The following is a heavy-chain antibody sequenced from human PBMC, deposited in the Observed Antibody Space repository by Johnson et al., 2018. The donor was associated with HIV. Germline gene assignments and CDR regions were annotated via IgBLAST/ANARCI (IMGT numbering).Heavy chain of an antibody. CDR1: GFTVSSNY. J-gene: IGHJ3*01. Sequence: VQLVESGGGLIQPGGSLRLSCAASGFTVSSNYMSWVRQAPGKGLEWVSVIYSGGNTYYADSVKGRFTISRDNSKNTLYLQMNSLRAEDTAVYYCAKAPPLSTFDYDAFDVWGQGTIVTVSS. CDR3: AKAPPLSTFDYDAFDV. V-gene: IGHV3-53*01. CDR2: IYSGGNT. D-gene: IGHD2-2*01.